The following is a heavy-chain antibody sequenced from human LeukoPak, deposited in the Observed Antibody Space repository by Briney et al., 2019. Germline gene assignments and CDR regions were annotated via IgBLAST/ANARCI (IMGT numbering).Heavy chain of an antibody. J-gene: IGHJ3*02. D-gene: IGHD3-22*01. V-gene: IGHV1-69*05. CDR2: IIPIFGTA. Sequence: GSSVKVSCKASGGTFSSYVISWVRQAPGQGLEWMGGIIPIFGTANYAQKFQGRVTSTTDESTSTAYMELSSLRSEDTAVYYCARGYGYYDSSGYYHQGNDAFDIWGQGTMVTVSS. CDR1: GGTFSSYV. CDR3: ARGYGYYDSSGYYHQGNDAFDI.